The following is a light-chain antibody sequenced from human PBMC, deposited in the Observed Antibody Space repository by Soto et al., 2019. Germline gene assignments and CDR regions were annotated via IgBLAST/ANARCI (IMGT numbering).Light chain of an antibody. J-gene: IGKJ1*01. CDR2: GAS. CDR1: QSISSSY. CDR3: QQYGSSPRT. V-gene: IGKV3-20*01. Sequence: EIVLTQSQGTLSLSPGERATLSCRASQSISSSYLAWYQHKPGQAPRLLIYGASSRATGIPDRFSGSGTGKDFTRTISSLEPEDFSVYYCQQYGSSPRTFGQGTKVEIK.